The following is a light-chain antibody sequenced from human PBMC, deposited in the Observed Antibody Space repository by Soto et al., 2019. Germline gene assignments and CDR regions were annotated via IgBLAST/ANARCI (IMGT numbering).Light chain of an antibody. CDR3: QQYGSSPPIT. CDR1: QSISDT. Sequence: EIVLTQSPGTLSVSPGGRATLSCRASQSISDTLAWYQQKPGQAPKLLIYGASSRATGIPDRFSGSVSGTDFTLTISRLEPEDFAVYYCQQYGSSPPITFGQGTRLENK. J-gene: IGKJ5*01. V-gene: IGKV3-20*01. CDR2: GAS.